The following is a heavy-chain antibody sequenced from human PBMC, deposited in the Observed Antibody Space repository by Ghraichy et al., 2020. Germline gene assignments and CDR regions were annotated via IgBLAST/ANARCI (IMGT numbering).Heavy chain of an antibody. Sequence: GGSLRLSCAASGFTFSNAWMTWVRQAPGKGLEWVGRVKSKTDGGTTAYAAPVKGRFTISRDDSKNTLYLQMNSLKTEDTAVYYCTTDLYDILTGYDFDCWGQGTLVTVSS. J-gene: IGHJ4*02. CDR2: VKSKTDGGTT. D-gene: IGHD3-9*01. CDR3: TTDLYDILTGYDFDC. CDR1: GFTFSNAW. V-gene: IGHV3-15*01.